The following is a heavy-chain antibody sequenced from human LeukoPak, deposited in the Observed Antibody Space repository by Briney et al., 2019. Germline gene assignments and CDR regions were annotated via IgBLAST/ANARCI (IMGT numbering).Heavy chain of an antibody. V-gene: IGHV1-8*01. CDR2: MNPNSGNT. D-gene: IGHD2-2*03. Sequence: EASVKVSCKASRYTFTSYDINWVRQATGQGLEWMGWMNPNSGNTGYAQKFQGRVTMTRNTSISTAYMELSSLRSEDTAVYYCARGGSGYCSSTSCHNWFDPWGQGTLVTVSS. CDR1: RYTFTSYD. CDR3: ARGGSGYCSSTSCHNWFDP. J-gene: IGHJ5*02.